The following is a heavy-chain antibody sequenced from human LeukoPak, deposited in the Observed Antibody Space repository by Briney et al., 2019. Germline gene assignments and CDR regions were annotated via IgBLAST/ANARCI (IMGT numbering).Heavy chain of an antibody. J-gene: IGHJ4*02. V-gene: IGHV3-74*01. CDR2: INSDGSST. CDR3: ARDGSLPDY. Sequence: GGSLRLSCAASEFSFSNHWMHWVRQAPGEGLVWVSYINSDGSSTSYADYVKGRFTISRDNARSMLYLQMSSLRVEDTAVYYCARDGSLPDYWGQGTLVTVSS. CDR1: EFSFSNHW.